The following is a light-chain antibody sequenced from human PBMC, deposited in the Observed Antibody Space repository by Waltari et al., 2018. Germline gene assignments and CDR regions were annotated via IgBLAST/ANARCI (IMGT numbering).Light chain of an antibody. V-gene: IGKV3-15*01. J-gene: IGKJ2*01. CDR3: HQYNDGPPFN. CDR2: GAS. Sequence: ELVTPQSPATLSVSPGERAILPCTASQSVTTNLAWYQQKPGQAPRLLIYGASTRATDIPARFSGSGSGTEFTLTISSLQSEDCAVYYCHQYNDGPPFNFGQGT. CDR1: QSVTTN.